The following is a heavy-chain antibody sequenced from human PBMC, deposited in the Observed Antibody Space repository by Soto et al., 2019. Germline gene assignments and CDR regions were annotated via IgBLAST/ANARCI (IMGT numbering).Heavy chain of an antibody. D-gene: IGHD3-16*01. CDR3: ARVGQDYYYGMDV. J-gene: IGHJ6*02. Sequence: VQLLESGGGLVQPGESLRLSCVASGFTFSDYYMTWIRQAPGKGLEWVSYMSSSGNDIYYADSVKGRFTISRDNTENSLFLQMNSLRAEDTAIYYCARVGQDYYYGMDVWGQGTTVTVSS. CDR1: GFTFSDYY. CDR2: MSSSGNDI. V-gene: IGHV3-11*01.